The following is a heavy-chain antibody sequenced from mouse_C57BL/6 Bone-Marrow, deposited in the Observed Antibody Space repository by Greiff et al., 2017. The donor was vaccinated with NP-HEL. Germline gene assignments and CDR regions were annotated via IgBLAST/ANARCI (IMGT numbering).Heavy chain of an antibody. J-gene: IGHJ2*01. CDR1: GFNIKDDY. CDR3: TTYYEGFDY. V-gene: IGHV14-4*01. CDR2: IDPENGDT. D-gene: IGHD2-4*01. Sequence: VQLQQSGAELVRPGAPVKLSCTASGFNIKDDYMHWVKQRPEQGLEWIGWIDPENGDTEYASKFQGKATITADTSSNTAYLQLSSLTSEDTAVYYCTTYYEGFDYWGQGTTLTVSS.